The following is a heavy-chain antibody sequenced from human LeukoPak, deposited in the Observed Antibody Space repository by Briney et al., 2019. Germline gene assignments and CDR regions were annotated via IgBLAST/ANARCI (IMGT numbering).Heavy chain of an antibody. V-gene: IGHV4-34*01. CDR1: GGSFSGYY. J-gene: IGHJ4*02. CDR3: ATMVQGVHTYFGS. D-gene: IGHD3-10*01. CDR2: INHSGST. Sequence: SETLSLTCAVYGGSFSGYYWSWIRQPPGKGLEWIGEINHSGSTNYNPSLKSRVTMSLDTSKNQLSLKLSSVTAADTAVYYCATMVQGVHTYFGSWGQGNLVAVSS.